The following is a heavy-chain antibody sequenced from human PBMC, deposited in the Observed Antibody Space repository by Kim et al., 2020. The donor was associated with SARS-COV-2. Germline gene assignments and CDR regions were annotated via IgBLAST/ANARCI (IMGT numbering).Heavy chain of an antibody. Sequence: KNDYAATVKGHFTISRDHPKNTLYLQMNALCAGDTAVYYCARAPLTSLDPWGQGTLVTVSS. J-gene: IGHJ5*02. CDR3: ARAPLTSLDP. CDR2: KN. V-gene: IGHV3-33*01.